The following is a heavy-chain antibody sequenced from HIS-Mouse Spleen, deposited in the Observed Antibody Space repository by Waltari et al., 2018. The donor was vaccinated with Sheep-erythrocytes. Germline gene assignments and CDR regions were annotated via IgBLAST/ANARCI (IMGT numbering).Heavy chain of an antibody. V-gene: IGHV1-69*04. CDR3: AQTGATTPHFYY. D-gene: IGHD1-26*01. CDR2: IITIIGIA. Sequence: QVQLVQSGAEVKKPGSSVKVSCKASGGTFSSYAISWVRQAPGQGLEWMGRIITIIGIANYAQKFQGRVTITADKSTSTAYMELSSLRSEDTAVYYCAQTGATTPHFYYWGQGTLVTVSS. CDR1: GGTFSSYA. J-gene: IGHJ4*02.